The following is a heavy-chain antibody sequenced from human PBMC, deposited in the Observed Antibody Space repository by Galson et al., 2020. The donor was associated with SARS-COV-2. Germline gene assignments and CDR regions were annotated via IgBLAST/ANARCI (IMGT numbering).Heavy chain of an antibody. J-gene: IGHJ5*02. CDR1: GGSISRHNDY. CDR3: AKRGLPQIWFDP. D-gene: IGHD2-15*01. CDR2: IYYSGTT. V-gene: IGHV4-39*01. Sequence: ETSKTLSLTCTVSGGSISRHNDYWGWIRQPPGKGLEWIGLIYYSGTTYYNPSLKSRVTISVDTSKNQFSLKLSSVTAADTAVYFCAKRGLPQIWFDPWGQGTLVTVSS.